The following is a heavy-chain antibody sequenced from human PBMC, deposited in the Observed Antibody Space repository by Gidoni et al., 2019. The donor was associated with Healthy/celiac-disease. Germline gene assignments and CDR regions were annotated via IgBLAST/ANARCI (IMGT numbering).Heavy chain of an antibody. J-gene: IGHJ4*02. D-gene: IGHD3-22*01. CDR1: GFTFRSYA. CDR3: AKDDLTYYYDSSGAD. Sequence: EVQLVESGGGLVQPGGSLILSCAASGFTFRSYAMSWVRQAPGKGLEWVSAISGSGGRTYYADSVKGRFTISRDKSKNTLYLQMNSLRAEDTAVYYCAKDDLTYYYDSSGADWGQGTLVTVSS. V-gene: IGHV3-23*04. CDR2: ISGSGGRT.